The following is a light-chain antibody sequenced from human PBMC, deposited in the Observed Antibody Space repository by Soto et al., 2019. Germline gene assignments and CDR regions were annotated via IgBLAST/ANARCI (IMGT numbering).Light chain of an antibody. V-gene: IGKV1-39*01. J-gene: IGKJ2*01. Sequence: DIQMTQSPSSLSASVGYRVTITCRASQTIINFLNWYQKKPGKAPTLLIYSASSLQRGVPANFSGSGSGADFTLTISHVRPEDLATYYCQQTYSAPHTFGQGTKVDIK. CDR1: QTIINF. CDR2: SAS. CDR3: QQTYSAPHT.